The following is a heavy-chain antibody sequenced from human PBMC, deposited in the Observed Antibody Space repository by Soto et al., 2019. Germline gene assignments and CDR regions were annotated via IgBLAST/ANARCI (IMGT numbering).Heavy chain of an antibody. Sequence: EVQLVESGGGLVQPGGSLRLSCAASGFTFSSYWMSWVRQAPGKGLEWVANIKQDGSEKYYVDSVKGRFTISRDNAKNSLYLQVNSLRAEDTAVYYCARGGHCSSTSCYTSRSAFDIWGKGTMVTVSS. J-gene: IGHJ3*02. CDR2: IKQDGSEK. CDR3: ARGGHCSSTSCYTSRSAFDI. V-gene: IGHV3-7*01. D-gene: IGHD2-2*02. CDR1: GFTFSSYW.